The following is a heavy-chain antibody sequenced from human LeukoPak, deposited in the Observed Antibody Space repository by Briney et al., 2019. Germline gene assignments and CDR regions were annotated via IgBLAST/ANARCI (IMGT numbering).Heavy chain of an antibody. CDR2: ISGSGGRT. CDR1: GFTFSTYA. V-gene: IGHV3-23*01. J-gene: IGHJ6*02. D-gene: IGHD3-10*01. Sequence: GGSLRLSCAAFGFTFSTYAMSWVRQAPGKGLEWVSAISGSGGRTYYADSVKGRFTISRDNAKNSLYLQMNSLRAEDTAVYYCARAEISMVRGVGYYGMDVWGQGTTVTVSS. CDR3: ARAEISMVRGVGYYGMDV.